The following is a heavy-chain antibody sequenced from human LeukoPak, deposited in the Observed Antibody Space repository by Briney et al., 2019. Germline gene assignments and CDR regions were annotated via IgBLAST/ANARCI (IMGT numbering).Heavy chain of an antibody. CDR3: ASGRLWGIAAAGPGAFDI. J-gene: IGHJ3*02. V-gene: IGHV5-51*01. CDR2: IYPGDSDT. CDR1: GYSFTSYW. D-gene: IGHD6-13*01. Sequence: PGESLKISCKGSGYSFTSYWIGWVRQMPGKGLGWMGIIYPGDSDTRYSPSFQGQVTISADKSISSAYLQWSSLKASDTAMYYCASGRLWGIAAAGPGAFDIWGQGTMVTVSS.